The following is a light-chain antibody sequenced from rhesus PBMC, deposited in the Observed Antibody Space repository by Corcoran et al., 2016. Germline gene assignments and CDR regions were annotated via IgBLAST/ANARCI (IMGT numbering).Light chain of an antibody. CDR2: DAS. CDR1: QGISSY. J-gene: IGKJ4*01. CDR3: LQHKSYPRT. V-gene: IGKV1-28*01. Sequence: DIQMTQSPSSLSASVGDTVTIACRASQGISSYLNWFQQKPGKAPKLLIYDASNLETGVPSRFSGGGSGTEFTLTISSLQPEDFAAYYCLQHKSYPRTFGGGTKVEIK.